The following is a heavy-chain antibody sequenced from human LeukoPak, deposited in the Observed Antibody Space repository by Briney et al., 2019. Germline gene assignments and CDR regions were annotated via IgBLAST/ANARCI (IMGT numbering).Heavy chain of an antibody. V-gene: IGHV4-59*08. D-gene: IGHD3-22*01. CDR3: ARVLENGDQSDYYDSSGLILDAFDI. CDR2: IYYSGTT. CDR1: GGSISNYY. J-gene: IGHJ3*02. Sequence: PSETLSLTCTVSGGSISNYYWNWIRQPPGKGLELIGYIYYSGTTNYNPSLKSRVSMSVDTFKNQFSLKLRSVTAADTAVYYCARVLENGDQSDYYDSSGLILDAFDIWGQGTMVTVSS.